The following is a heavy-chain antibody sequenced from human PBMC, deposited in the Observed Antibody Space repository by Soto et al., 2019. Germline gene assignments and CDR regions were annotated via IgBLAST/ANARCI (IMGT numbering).Heavy chain of an antibody. Sequence: ETLSLTCTVSGGSISSYYWSWIRQPPGKGLEWIGYIYYSGSTNYNPSLKTRVTMSVDTSRNQFSLKLTSVTAADTAVYYCARSGVVIAAKWFDPWGQGTLVTVSS. V-gene: IGHV4-59*01. CDR3: ARSGVVIAAKWFDP. J-gene: IGHJ5*02. CDR2: IYYSGST. CDR1: GGSISSYY. D-gene: IGHD2-15*01.